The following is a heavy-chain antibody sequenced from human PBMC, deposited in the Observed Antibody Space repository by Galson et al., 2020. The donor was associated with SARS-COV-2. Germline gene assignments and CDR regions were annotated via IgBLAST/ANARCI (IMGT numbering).Heavy chain of an antibody. V-gene: IGHV3-23*01. CDR2: ISGSGSNT. CDR3: AKRRYEDYVWGSHRYDDF. Sequence: GESLKISCAASGFTFSSCAMSWVRQAPGKGLEWVSAISGSGSNTYYADSVKGRFTISRDNSKNTLYLQMNSLRAEDTAIYYCAKRRYEDYVWGSHRYDDFWGQGTLVTVSS. D-gene: IGHD3-16*02. CDR1: GFTFSSCA. J-gene: IGHJ4*02.